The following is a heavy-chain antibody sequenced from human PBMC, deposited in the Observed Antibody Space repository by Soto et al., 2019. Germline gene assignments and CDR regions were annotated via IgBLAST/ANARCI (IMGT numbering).Heavy chain of an antibody. CDR2: ISSSGSTI. D-gene: IGHD3-10*01. J-gene: IGHJ4*02. CDR3: ASLAPMVRGVITFDY. Sequence: GGSLRLSCAASGFTFSDYYMSWIRQAPGKGLEWVSYISSSGSTIYYADSVKGRFTISRDNAKNSLYLQMNSLRAEDTAVYYCASLAPMVRGVITFDYWGQGTLVTVSS. V-gene: IGHV3-11*01. CDR1: GFTFSDYY.